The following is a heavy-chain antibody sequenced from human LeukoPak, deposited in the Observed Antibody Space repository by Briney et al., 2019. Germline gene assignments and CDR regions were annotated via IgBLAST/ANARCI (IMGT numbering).Heavy chain of an antibody. D-gene: IGHD3-22*01. CDR2: IYTSGST. CDR3: ARDGHYYDASAPTFGNWFDP. V-gene: IGHV4-4*07. Sequence: PSETLSLACTVSGGSISSYYWNWIRQPAGKGLEWIGRIYTSGSTNYNPSLKSRVTMSVDTSKNQFSLKLSSVTAADTAVYYCARDGHYYDASAPTFGNWFDPWGQGTLVTVSS. CDR1: GGSISSYY. J-gene: IGHJ5*02.